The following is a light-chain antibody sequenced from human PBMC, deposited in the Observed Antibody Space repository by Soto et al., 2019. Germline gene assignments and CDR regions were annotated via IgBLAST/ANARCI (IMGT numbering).Light chain of an antibody. Sequence: DIPLTQSPSSLSASVGDRVTLTCQASQDISNYLNWYQQKPGKAPKLLIYDASNLETGVPSRFSGSGSGTDFTFTISSLQPEDIATYYCQQYDSLPLTFGGGTKVDIK. CDR3: QQYDSLPLT. J-gene: IGKJ4*01. V-gene: IGKV1-33*01. CDR1: QDISNY. CDR2: DAS.